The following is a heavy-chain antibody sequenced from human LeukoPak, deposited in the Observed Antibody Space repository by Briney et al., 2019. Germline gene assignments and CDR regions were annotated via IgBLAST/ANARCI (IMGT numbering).Heavy chain of an antibody. V-gene: IGHV3-74*01. J-gene: IGHJ4*02. CDR3: SRGTSAGGPISPFGF. Sequence: SLRLSCVASGFTFNKNWMHWVRQAPGKGLVWVSRIQGDGSNTNYADSVKGRFSISRDNAKNTVYLQMTSLWAEDTGTYYCSRGTSAGGPISPFGFWGQGTVVTVSS. D-gene: IGHD4-23*01. CDR1: GFTFNKNW. CDR2: IQGDGSNT.